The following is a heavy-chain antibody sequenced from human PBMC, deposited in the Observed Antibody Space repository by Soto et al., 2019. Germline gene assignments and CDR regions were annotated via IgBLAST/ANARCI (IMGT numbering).Heavy chain of an antibody. CDR3: ARGDPLIYVSSPSWHYYGRDV. Sequence: EVQLVESGGGLVQPGGSLRLSCAASGFIFSSYDVHWVRQAPGKGLEWVSVITTTGDTYYAASVKGRFTISRENAENSFYLQMNSLGAEDAAVYYCARGDPLIYVSSPSWHYYGRDVWGRGTTVTV. CDR2: ITTTGDT. J-gene: IGHJ6*02. D-gene: IGHD3-16*01. V-gene: IGHV3-13*01. CDR1: GFIFSSYD.